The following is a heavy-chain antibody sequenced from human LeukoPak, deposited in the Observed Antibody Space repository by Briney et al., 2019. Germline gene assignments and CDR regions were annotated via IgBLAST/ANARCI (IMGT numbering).Heavy chain of an antibody. CDR2: INHSGST. Sequence: PSETLSLTCAVYGGSFSGYYWSWIRQPPGKGLEWIGEINHSGSTNYNPSLKSRVTISVDTSKNQFSLKLSSVTAADTAVYYWGRRPSLMIFGVVIYPPNFDYWGQGTLVTVSS. CDR3: GRRPSLMIFGVVIYPPNFDY. V-gene: IGHV4-34*01. J-gene: IGHJ4*02. CDR1: GGSFSGYY. D-gene: IGHD3-3*01.